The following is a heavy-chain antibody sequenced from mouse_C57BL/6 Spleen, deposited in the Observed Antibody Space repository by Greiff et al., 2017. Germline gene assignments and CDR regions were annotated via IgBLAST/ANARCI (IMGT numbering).Heavy chain of an antibody. D-gene: IGHD2-5*01. Sequence: VQLQQPGTELVKPGASVKLSCKASGYTFTSYWMHWVKQRPGQGLEWIGNINPSNGGTNYNEKFKSKATLTVDKSASTAYMQLSSLTSEDSAVYYCARSMSNYVWAWLAYWGQGTLVTVSA. CDR2: INPSNGGT. CDR3: ARSMSNYVWAWLAY. V-gene: IGHV1-53*01. CDR1: GYTFTSYW. J-gene: IGHJ3*01.